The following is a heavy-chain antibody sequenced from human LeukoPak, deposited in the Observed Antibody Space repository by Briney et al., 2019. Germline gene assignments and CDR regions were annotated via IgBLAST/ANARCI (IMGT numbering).Heavy chain of an antibody. CDR2: IGNTGGDA. Sequence: GGSLRLSCAASGFAFSSYAVTWVRQAPGKGLEWVSTIGNTGGDAYYADSVKGRFTISRDNSKNTLYLQMNTLRPEDTAVYYCARAYGDLAYWGQGTLVAVSS. J-gene: IGHJ4*02. V-gene: IGHV3-23*01. CDR1: GFAFSSYA. CDR3: ARAYGDLAY. D-gene: IGHD4-17*01.